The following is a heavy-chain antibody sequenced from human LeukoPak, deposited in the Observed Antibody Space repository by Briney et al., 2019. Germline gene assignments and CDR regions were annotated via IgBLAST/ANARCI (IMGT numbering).Heavy chain of an antibody. Sequence: GASVKVSCKASGYTFTGYYMHWVRQAPGQGLEWMGWINPNSGGTNYAQKFQGRVTTTRDTSISTAYMELSRLRSDDTAVYYCARLIAVADAFDYWGQGTLVTVSS. CDR3: ARLIAVADAFDY. CDR1: GYTFTGYY. J-gene: IGHJ4*02. CDR2: INPNSGGT. V-gene: IGHV1-2*02. D-gene: IGHD6-19*01.